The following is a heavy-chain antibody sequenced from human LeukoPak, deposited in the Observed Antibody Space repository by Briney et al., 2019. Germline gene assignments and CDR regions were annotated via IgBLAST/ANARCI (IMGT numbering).Heavy chain of an antibody. D-gene: IGHD3-22*01. CDR2: ISAYNGNT. CDR3: ARASSGYYYADY. CDR1: GYTFTGYG. J-gene: IGHJ4*02. V-gene: IGHV1-18*01. Sequence: ASVKVSCKASGYTFTGYGVSWVRQAPGQGLEWMGWISAYNGNTNYPQKLQGRVTMTTDTSTITAYMELRSLRSDDTAVYFCARASSGYYYADYWGQGTLVTVSS.